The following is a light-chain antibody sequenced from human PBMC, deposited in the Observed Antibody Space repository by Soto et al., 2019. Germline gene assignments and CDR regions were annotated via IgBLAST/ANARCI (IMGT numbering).Light chain of an antibody. CDR2: EGS. V-gene: IGLV2-23*01. CDR3: CSYAGSSTPYVV. CDR1: SSDVGSYNL. Sequence: QSALTQPASVSGSPGQSITISCTGTSSDVGSYNLVSWYQQHPGKAPKLMIYEGSKRPSGVSNRFSGSKSGNTASLTISGLQPEDEADYYCCSYAGSSTPYVVFGGGTKLTVL. J-gene: IGLJ2*01.